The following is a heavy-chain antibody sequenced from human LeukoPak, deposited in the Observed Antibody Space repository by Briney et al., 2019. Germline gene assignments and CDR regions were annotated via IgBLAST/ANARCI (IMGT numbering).Heavy chain of an antibody. CDR1: GFTFSSYA. J-gene: IGHJ4*02. V-gene: IGHV3-23*01. Sequence: PGGSLRLSCAASGFTFSSYAMSWVRQAPGKGLEWVSAISGSGGSTYYADSVKGRFTISRDNSKNTLYLQMNSLRAEDTAVYYCARTAAMVTAGPSDYWGQGTLVTVSS. D-gene: IGHD5-18*01. CDR3: ARTAAMVTAGPSDY. CDR2: ISGSGGST.